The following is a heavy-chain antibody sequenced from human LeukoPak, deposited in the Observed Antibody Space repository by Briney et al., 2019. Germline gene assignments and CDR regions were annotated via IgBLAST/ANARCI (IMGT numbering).Heavy chain of an antibody. CDR3: AREGWEPYFDY. J-gene: IGHJ4*02. D-gene: IGHD1-26*01. V-gene: IGHV3-33*08. CDR2: IWYDGSNK. CDR1: GFTFSNAW. Sequence: GGSLRLSCAASGFTFSNAWMSWVRQAPGKGLEWVAVIWYDGSNKYYADSVKGRFTISRDNSKNTLYLQMNSLRAEDTAVYYCAREGWEPYFDYWGQGTLVTVSS.